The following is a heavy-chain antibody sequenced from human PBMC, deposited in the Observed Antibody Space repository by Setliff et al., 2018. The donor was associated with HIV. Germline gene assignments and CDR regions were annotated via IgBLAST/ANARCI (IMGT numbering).Heavy chain of an antibody. J-gene: IGHJ6*03. D-gene: IGHD6-13*01. Sequence: SETLSLTCTVSGGSISSGGYYWSWIRQHPGKGLEWIGYIYYNGSPYYNPSLRSRLTLSMDTSKNQFSLKLSSVTAADTAVYYCARDRGGAAAGGYYYMDVWGKGTTVTVSS. CDR2: IYYNGSP. V-gene: IGHV4-31*03. CDR3: ARDRGGAAAGGYYYMDV. CDR1: GGSISSGGYY.